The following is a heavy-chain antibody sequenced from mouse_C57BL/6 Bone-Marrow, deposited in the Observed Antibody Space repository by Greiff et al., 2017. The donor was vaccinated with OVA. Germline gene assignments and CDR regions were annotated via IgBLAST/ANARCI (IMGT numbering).Heavy chain of an antibody. Sequence: EVKVVESGGGLVQPGESLKLSCESNEYEFPSHDMSWVRKTPEKRLELVAAINSDGGSTYYPDTMERRFIISRDNTKKTLYLQMSSLRSEDTALYYCARYDYDDYAMDYWGQGTSVTVSS. V-gene: IGHV5-2*01. CDR3: ARYDYDDYAMDY. CDR2: INSDGGST. CDR1: EYEFPSHD. D-gene: IGHD2-4*01. J-gene: IGHJ4*01.